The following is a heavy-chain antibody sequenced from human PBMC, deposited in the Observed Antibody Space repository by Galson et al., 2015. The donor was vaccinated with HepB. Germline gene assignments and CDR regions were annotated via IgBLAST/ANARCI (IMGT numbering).Heavy chain of an antibody. D-gene: IGHD7-27*01. V-gene: IGHV1-3*01. CDR3: AISGDLRYFAL. J-gene: IGHJ2*01. Sequence: SCKASGYTFTTFAMHWVRQAPGQRLEWMGWINAGNGNTKYSQKFQGRVTTTRDTSATTAYMELSSLRSEDTAVYYCAISGDLRYFALWGRGTLVTVSS. CDR1: GYTFTTFA. CDR2: INAGNGNT.